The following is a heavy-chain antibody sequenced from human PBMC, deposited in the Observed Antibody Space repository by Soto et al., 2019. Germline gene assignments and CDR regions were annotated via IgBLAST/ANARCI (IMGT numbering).Heavy chain of an antibody. D-gene: IGHD3-10*01. Sequence: SETLSLTCAVYGGSFSGYYWSWIRQPPGKGLEWIGEINHSGSTNYNPSLKSRVTISVDTSKNQFSLKLSSVTAADTAVYYCARGPKGGGELWGYYYVMDVWGQGTTVTVAS. CDR1: GGSFSGYY. CDR2: INHSGST. CDR3: ARGPKGGGELWGYYYVMDV. V-gene: IGHV4-34*01. J-gene: IGHJ6*02.